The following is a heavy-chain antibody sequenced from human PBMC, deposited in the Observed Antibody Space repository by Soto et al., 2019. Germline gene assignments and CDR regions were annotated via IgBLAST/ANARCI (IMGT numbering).Heavy chain of an antibody. CDR3: ARQLWETSYYFDY. CDR1: GFTFSSYS. V-gene: IGHV3-21*01. Sequence: EVQLVESGGGLVKPGGSLRLSCAASGFTFSSYSMNWVLQAPGKGLEWVSSISSSSSYIYYADSVKGRFTISRDNAKNSLYLQMNSLRAEDTAVYYCARQLWETSYYFDYWGQGTLVTVSS. J-gene: IGHJ4*02. CDR2: ISSSSSYI. D-gene: IGHD5-18*01.